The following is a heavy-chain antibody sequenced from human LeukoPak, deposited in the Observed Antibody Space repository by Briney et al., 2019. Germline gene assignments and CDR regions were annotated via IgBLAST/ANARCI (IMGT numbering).Heavy chain of an antibody. D-gene: IGHD3-22*01. CDR3: ASSFVRYYYDSSGTSPVNY. J-gene: IGHJ4*02. CDR1: GFTFSSYA. V-gene: IGHV3-30-3*01. CDR2: ISYDGGNK. Sequence: GGSLRLSCAASGFTFSSYAMHWVRQAPGKGLEWVAVISYDGGNKYYADSVKGRFTISRDNSKNTLYLQMNSLRAEDTAVYYCASSFVRYYYDSSGTSPVNYWGQGTLVTVSS.